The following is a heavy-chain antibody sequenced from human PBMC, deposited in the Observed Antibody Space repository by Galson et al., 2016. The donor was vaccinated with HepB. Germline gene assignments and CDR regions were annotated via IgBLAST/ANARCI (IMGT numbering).Heavy chain of an antibody. Sequence: SLRLSCAASGFTFNSFAMHWVRQAPGKGLEWMTLISYDGSNQYYADSVKGRFTISRDNSKNTLYLQMNTLKPEDTAVYYCARSSWFRESFHPLAFWGQGTLVTVSA. CDR3: ARSSWFRESFHPLAF. J-gene: IGHJ4*02. CDR1: GFTFNSFA. D-gene: IGHD3-10*01. CDR2: ISYDGSNQ. V-gene: IGHV3-30*03.